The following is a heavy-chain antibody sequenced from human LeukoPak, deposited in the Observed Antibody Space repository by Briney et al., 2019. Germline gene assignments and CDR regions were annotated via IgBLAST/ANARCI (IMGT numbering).Heavy chain of an antibody. D-gene: IGHD1-20*01. V-gene: IGHV4-59*01. CDR1: GGSMSSYY. J-gene: IGHJ4*02. Sequence: SETLSLTCSVSGGSMSSYYWSWIRQSPGKGLEWIGYIYHSGSTDYNSSLKSRVTIPEDTSKKQFSLKVSSVTAADTAVYYCARESNWNYVVYWGQGTLVTVSS. CDR2: IYHSGST. CDR3: ARESNWNYVVY.